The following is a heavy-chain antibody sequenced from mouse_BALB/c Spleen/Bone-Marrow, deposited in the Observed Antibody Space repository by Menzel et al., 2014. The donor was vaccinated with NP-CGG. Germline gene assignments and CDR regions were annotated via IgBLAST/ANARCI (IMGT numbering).Heavy chain of an antibody. CDR1: GYIFSSYW. V-gene: IGHV1-9*01. CDR2: ILPGSGNT. Sequence: QVQLQQPGAELMKPGASVTISCKATGYIFSSYWIEWIKQRPGHGLEWIGEILPGSGNTNYNEKFRDKATFTAETSSNIAYMQLSSLTSEDSAVYYCSRRAHYLGSGLDYWGQGTTLTVSS. CDR3: SRRAHYLGSGLDY. J-gene: IGHJ2*01. D-gene: IGHD1-1*01.